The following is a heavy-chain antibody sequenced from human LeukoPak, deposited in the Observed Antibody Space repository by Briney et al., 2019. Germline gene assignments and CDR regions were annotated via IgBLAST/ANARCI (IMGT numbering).Heavy chain of an antibody. Sequence: GGSLRLSCAASGFTVSSNYMSWARQAPGKGLEWVSVIYSGGSTYYADSVKGRFTISRDNSKNTLYLQMNSLRAEDTAVYYCAREMSSSWYDYWGQGTLVTVYS. J-gene: IGHJ4*02. V-gene: IGHV3-53*01. CDR3: AREMSSSWYDY. CDR1: GFTVSSNY. D-gene: IGHD6-13*01. CDR2: IYSGGST.